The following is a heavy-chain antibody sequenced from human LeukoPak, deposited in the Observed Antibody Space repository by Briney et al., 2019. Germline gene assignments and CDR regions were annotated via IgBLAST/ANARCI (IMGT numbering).Heavy chain of an antibody. CDR3: ASGIAVAGTRGDY. V-gene: IGHV4-59*01. J-gene: IGHJ4*02. CDR2: IYYSGST. D-gene: IGHD6-19*01. Sequence: SETLSLTCTVSGGSISSCYWSWIRQPPGKGLEWIGYIYYSGSTNYNPSLKSRVTISVDTSKNQFSLKLSSVTAADTAVYYCASGIAVAGTRGDYWGQGTLVTVSS. CDR1: GGSISSCY.